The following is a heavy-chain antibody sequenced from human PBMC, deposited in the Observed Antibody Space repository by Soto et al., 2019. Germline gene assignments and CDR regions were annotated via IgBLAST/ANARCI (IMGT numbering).Heavy chain of an antibody. CDR1: GLTFSRYA. Sequence: GGSLRLSFAASGLTFSRYAMNWVRQAPGKGLEWVSVISGSGGTRYYADSVKGRFTISRDNSKGILYLQMNSLRADDTAVYYCEKDHYPVVVVPDANGMDVWGQATTVTVAS. V-gene: IGHV3-23*01. CDR2: ISGSGGTR. D-gene: IGHD2-2*01. J-gene: IGHJ6*02. CDR3: EKDHYPVVVVPDANGMDV.